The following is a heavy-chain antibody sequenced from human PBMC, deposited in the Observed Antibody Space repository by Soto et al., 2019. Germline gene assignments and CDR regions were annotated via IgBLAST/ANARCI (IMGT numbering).Heavy chain of an antibody. CDR1: GFTISECS. V-gene: IGHV3-48*02. D-gene: IGHD3-10*02. Sequence: GGSLRLSCEASGFTISECSMNWVRQAPGKGLEWLAYITIRTGNVLYADSVRGRFTISADNAENSVILQMNSLRDEHTAVYFCVRDRDLYRDMFHSDLWGQGTLVTVS. J-gene: IGHJ4*01. CDR2: ITIRTGNV. CDR3: VRDRDLYRDMFHSDL.